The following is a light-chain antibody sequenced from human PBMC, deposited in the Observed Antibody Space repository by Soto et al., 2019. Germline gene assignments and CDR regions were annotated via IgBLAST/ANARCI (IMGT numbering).Light chain of an antibody. J-gene: IGKJ1*01. CDR3: HQYGDSRT. V-gene: IGKV3-20*01. CDR1: QTVCSSY. CDR2: GAS. Sequence: EIVLTQSPGILSLSRGERATLSCRASQTVCSSYLAWFQHKPGQAPSLLIYGASRRATGIPAGFTGSGPGTDFTLTSSRVEDEDVAVYCCHQYGDSRTFGQGTKVDIK.